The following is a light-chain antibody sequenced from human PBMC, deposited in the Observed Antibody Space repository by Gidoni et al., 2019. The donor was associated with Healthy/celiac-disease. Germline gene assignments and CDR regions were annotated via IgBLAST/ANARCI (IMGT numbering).Light chain of an antibody. Sequence: DIQMTHSPSSLSASVGDRVTITCRASQSISSYLNWYQQKPGKAPKHLIYAASSLQSGVPSKFSGSGAGPDFTLTISSLQPGDFATYFCQQSYSTLLFTFGPGTKVDIK. J-gene: IGKJ3*01. CDR1: QSISSY. V-gene: IGKV1-39*01. CDR3: QQSYSTLLFT. CDR2: AAS.